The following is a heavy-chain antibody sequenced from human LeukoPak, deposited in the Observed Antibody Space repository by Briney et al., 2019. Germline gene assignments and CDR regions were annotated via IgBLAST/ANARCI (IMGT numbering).Heavy chain of an antibody. CDR1: GGSISSSSYY. J-gene: IGHJ3*02. CDR2: IYYCGST. CDR3: ASSPEGGYCSSTSCYGAFDI. Sequence: SETLSLTCTVSGGSISSSSYYWGWIRQPPGKGLEWIGSIYYCGSTYYNPSLKSRVTISVDTSKNQFSLKLSSVTAADTAVYYCASSPEGGYCSSTSCYGAFDIWGQGTMVTVSS. V-gene: IGHV4-39*01. D-gene: IGHD2-2*01.